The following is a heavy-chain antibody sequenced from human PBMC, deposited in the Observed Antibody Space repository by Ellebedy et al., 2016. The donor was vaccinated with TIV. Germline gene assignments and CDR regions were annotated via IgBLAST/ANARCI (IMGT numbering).Heavy chain of an antibody. CDR2: IYYSGST. J-gene: IGHJ6*02. CDR3: ARDFLVMKLGTYYYYGMDV. CDR1: GGSISSSSYY. Sequence: SETLSLXXTVSGGSISSSSYYWGWIRQPPGKGLEWIGSIYYSGSTYYNPSLKSRVTISVDTSKNQFSLKLSSVTAADTAVYYCARDFLVMKLGTYYYYGMDVWGQGTTVTVSS. D-gene: IGHD7-27*01. V-gene: IGHV4-39*02.